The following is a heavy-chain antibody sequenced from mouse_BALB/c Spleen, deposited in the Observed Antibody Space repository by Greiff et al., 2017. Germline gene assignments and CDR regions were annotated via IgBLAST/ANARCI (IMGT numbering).Heavy chain of an antibody. CDR2: IYPGSGST. J-gene: IGHJ4*01. D-gene: IGHD2-10*01. V-gene: IGHV1-81*01. Sequence: QVQLQQSGPELVKPGASVKMSCKASGYTFTDYVISWVKQRTGQGLEWIGEIYPGSGSTYYNEKFKSKATLTVDKSSSTAYMQLSSLTSEDSAVYYCARGAYYGNYVYAMDYWGQGTSVTVSS. CDR1: GYTFTDYV. CDR3: ARGAYYGNYVYAMDY.